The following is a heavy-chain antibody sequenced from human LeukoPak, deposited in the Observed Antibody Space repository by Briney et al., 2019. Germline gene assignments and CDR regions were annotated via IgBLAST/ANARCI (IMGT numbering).Heavy chain of an antibody. CDR2: MNSDGSST. J-gene: IGHJ4*02. D-gene: IGHD1-14*01. V-gene: IGHV3-74*01. CDR3: AREKFGAAGNLFDY. CDR1: GFTFSSYW. Sequence: QSGGSLRLSCGASGFTFSSYWMNWVRQAPGEGLVWVSRMNSDGSSTSYADSVKGRFTISRDNAKNTLYLQMNSLRAEDTAVYYCAREKFGAAGNLFDYWGQGTLVTVSS.